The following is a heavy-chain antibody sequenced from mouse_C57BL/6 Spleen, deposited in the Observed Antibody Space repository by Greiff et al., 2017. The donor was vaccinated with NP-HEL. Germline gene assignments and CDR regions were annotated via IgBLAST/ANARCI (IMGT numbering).Heavy chain of an antibody. CDR1: GYTFTDYN. J-gene: IGHJ2*01. CDR2: INPNNGGT. Sequence: EVQLQQSGPELVKPGASVKIPCKASGYTFTDYNMDWVKQSHGKSLEWIGDINPNNGGTIYNQKFKGKATFTVDKSSSTAYMELRSLTSEDTAVYYCARYYYYGSSYGYFDYWGQGTTLTVSS. D-gene: IGHD1-1*01. CDR3: ARYYYYGSSYGYFDY. V-gene: IGHV1-18*01.